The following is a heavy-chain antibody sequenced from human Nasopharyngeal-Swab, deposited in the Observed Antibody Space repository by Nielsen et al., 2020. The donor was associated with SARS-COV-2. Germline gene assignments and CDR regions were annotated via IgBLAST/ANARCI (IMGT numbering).Heavy chain of an antibody. J-gene: IGHJ5*02. V-gene: IGHV1-46*01. CDR2: INTSGGTT. D-gene: IGHD6-25*01. Sequence: WVRQAPGQGHEWMGIINTSGGTTDYTQKFQGRVTMTRDTSTSTVYMELSSLNSEDTAVYYCARERQRANWFDPWGQGTLVPSPQ. CDR3: ARERQRANWFDP.